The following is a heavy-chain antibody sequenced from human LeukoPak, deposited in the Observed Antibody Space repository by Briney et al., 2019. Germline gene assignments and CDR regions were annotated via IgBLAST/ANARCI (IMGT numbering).Heavy chain of an antibody. D-gene: IGHD4-23*01. Sequence: ASVKVSCKASGGTFSSYAISWVRQAPGQGLEWMGGIIPIFGTANYAQKFQGRVTITADESTSTAYMELSSLRSEDTAVYYCARQGPTVVTLIARGYYYYGMDVWGQGTTVTVSS. CDR1: GGTFSSYA. V-gene: IGHV1-69*13. CDR2: IIPIFGTA. J-gene: IGHJ6*02. CDR3: ARQGPTVVTLIARGYYYYGMDV.